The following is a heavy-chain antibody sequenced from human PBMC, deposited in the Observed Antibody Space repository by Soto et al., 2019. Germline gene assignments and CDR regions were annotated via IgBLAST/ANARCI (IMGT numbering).Heavy chain of an antibody. J-gene: IGHJ4*02. CDR1: GGTFSSYA. D-gene: IGHD3-3*01. V-gene: IGHV1-69*13. CDR2: IIPIFGTA. CDR3: ARSEEVNYDFWSGYSYGNYFDY. Sequence: SVKVSCKASGGTFSSYAISWVRQAPGQGLEWMGGIIPIFGTANYAQKFQGRVTITADESTSTAYMELSSLRSEDTAVYYCARSEEVNYDFWSGYSYGNYFDYWGQGTLVTVSS.